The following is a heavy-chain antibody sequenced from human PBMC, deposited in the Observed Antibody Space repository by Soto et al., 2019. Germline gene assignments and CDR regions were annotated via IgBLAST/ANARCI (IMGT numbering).Heavy chain of an antibody. J-gene: IGHJ2*01. CDR1: GYTFTNYA. CDR3: ARGGSLYWYFDL. Sequence: QVQLVQSGAEVKKLGASVKVSCKASGYTFTNYAMHWLRQAPGQRLEWMGWINAGNGNTKYSQKFQGRVTITRDTSASTAYMELSSLRSEDTAVYYCARGGSLYWYFDLWGRGTLVTVSS. CDR2: INAGNGNT. D-gene: IGHD1-26*01. V-gene: IGHV1-3*01.